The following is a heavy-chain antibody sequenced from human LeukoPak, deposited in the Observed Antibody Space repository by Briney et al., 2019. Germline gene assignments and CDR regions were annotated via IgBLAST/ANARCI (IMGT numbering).Heavy chain of an antibody. J-gene: IGHJ6*03. V-gene: IGHV4-4*07. Sequence: SVTLSLTCAVSGGPMYSYYWTWIRQTAEKGLEWIGRLYPGVSTNYNPSLKSRVTMSVDTSKNQFALKLSAVTAADTAVYYCARMKFYDSTGYSPGHYMDVWGKGTTVTVSS. CDR3: ARMKFYDSTGYSPGHYMDV. D-gene: IGHD3-22*01. CDR1: GGPMYSYY. CDR2: LYPGVST.